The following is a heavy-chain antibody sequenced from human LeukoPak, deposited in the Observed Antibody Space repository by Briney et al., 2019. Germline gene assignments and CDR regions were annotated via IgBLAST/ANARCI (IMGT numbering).Heavy chain of an antibody. CDR2: IYYSGST. V-gene: IGHV4-39*01. CDR1: GGSISSSSYY. D-gene: IGHD3-9*01. Sequence: SETLSLTCTVSGGSISSSSYYWGWIRQPPGKGLEWIGSIYYSGSTYYNPSLKSRVTISVDTSKNQFSLKLSSVAAADTAVYYCARRASYYDILTGYYPLLFDYWGQGTLVTVSS. J-gene: IGHJ4*02. CDR3: ARRASYYDILTGYYPLLFDY.